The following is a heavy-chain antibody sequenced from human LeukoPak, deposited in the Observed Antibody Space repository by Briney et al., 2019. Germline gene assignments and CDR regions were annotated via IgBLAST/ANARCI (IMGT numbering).Heavy chain of an antibody. CDR2: VWYSGTT. CDR3: AKGGPEASAGLTWFDP. J-gene: IGHJ5*02. Sequence: SETLSLTCTVSGGSINNYYWYWMRQPPGKGLEWIGYVWYSGTTKYNPSLKSRVTISVDTSKNQFSLKLNYVTAADTAVYYCAKGGPEASAGLTWFDPWGQGTRVTVSS. CDR1: GGSINNYY. V-gene: IGHV4-59*01. D-gene: IGHD1-14*01.